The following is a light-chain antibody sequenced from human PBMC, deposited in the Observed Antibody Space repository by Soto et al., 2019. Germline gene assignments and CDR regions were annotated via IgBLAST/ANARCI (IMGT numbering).Light chain of an antibody. CDR2: DAS. V-gene: IGKV3-11*01. Sequence: EIMLTQSPATLSLSPGERATLSCRASQSVSSYLAWYQQKPGQAPRLLIYDASNRATGIPARFSGSGSGTDFTLTISSLEPEDFAVYHCQQRSNWPLMYTFGQGTKLEIK. CDR1: QSVSSY. CDR3: QQRSNWPLMYT. J-gene: IGKJ2*01.